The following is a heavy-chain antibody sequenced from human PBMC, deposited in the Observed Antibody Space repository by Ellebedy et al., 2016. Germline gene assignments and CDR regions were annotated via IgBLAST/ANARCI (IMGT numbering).Heavy chain of an antibody. D-gene: IGHD3-10*01. J-gene: IGHJ6*03. CDR1: GYTFTGYY. V-gene: IGHV1-2*02. CDR3: ARGRVVRGVLYYYYYYYMDV. CDR2: INPNSGGT. Sequence: ASVKVSXXASGYTFTGYYMHWVRQAPGQGLEWMGWINPNSGGTNYAQKFQGRVTMTRDTSISTAYMELSRLRSDDTAVYYCARGRVVRGVLYYYYYYYMDVWGKGTTVTVSS.